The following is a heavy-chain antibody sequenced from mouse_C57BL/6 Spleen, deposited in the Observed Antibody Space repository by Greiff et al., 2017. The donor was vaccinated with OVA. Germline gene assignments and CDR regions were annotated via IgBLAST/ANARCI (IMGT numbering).Heavy chain of an antibody. V-gene: IGHV5-2*01. J-gene: IGHJ3*01. CDR2: INSDGGST. CDR1: EYEFPSHD. Sequence: VKLMESGGGFVQPGESLKLSCESNEYEFPSHDMSWVRKTPEKRLELVAAINSDGGSTYYPDTMERRFIISRDNTKKTLYLQMSSLRSEDTALYYCARRDYATWFAYWGQGTLVTVSA. CDR3: ARRDYATWFAY. D-gene: IGHD1-1*01.